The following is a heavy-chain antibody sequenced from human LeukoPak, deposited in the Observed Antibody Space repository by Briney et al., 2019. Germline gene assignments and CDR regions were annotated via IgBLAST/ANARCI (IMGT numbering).Heavy chain of an antibody. CDR1: GFTFSSYG. J-gene: IGHJ6*03. CDR2: IRYDGSNK. V-gene: IGHV3-30*02. D-gene: IGHD2-2*01. Sequence: GGSLRLSCAASGFTFSSYGMHWVRQAPGKGLEWVAFIRYDGSNKYYADSVKGRFTISRDNSKNTLYLQMNSLRAEDTAVYYCAKVEVVPAAMHYYYYYYMDVWGKGTTVTISS. CDR3: AKVEVVPAAMHYYYYYYMDV.